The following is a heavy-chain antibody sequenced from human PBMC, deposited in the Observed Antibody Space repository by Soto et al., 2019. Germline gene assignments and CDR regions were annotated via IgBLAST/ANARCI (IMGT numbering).Heavy chain of an antibody. CDR1: GGSFSGYY. V-gene: IGHV4-34*01. Sequence: SETLSLTCAVYGGSFSGYYWSWIRQPPGKGLEWLGEINHSGSTNYNPSLKSRVTISVDTSKNQFSLKLSSVTAADTAVYYCARGSSRVFAFDIWGQGTMVTVSS. CDR3: ARGSSRVFAFDI. CDR2: INHSGST. J-gene: IGHJ3*02.